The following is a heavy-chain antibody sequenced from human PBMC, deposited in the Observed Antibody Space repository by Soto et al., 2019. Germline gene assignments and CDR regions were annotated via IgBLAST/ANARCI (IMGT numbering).Heavy chain of an antibody. CDR1: GLTFSSYA. V-gene: IGHV3-23*01. J-gene: IGHJ3*01. CDR3: AKEEGSGFRLDAFNV. D-gene: IGHD1-26*01. CDR2: TSANGGST. Sequence: EVRLLESGGGPVQPGGSLRLSCVASGLTFSSYAMTWVRQAPGKGLEWVSGTSANGGSTYYADSVKGRFTISRDNSKDTLYLQMNSLRAEDTAVYFCAKEEGSGFRLDAFNVWGQGTMAIVFS.